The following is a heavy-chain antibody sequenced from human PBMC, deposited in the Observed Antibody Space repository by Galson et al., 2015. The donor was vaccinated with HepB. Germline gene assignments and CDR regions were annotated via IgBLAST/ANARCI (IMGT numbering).Heavy chain of an antibody. D-gene: IGHD7-27*01. CDR3: VRGGWGFHY. V-gene: IGHV3-7*01. CDR1: GFSFSTYL. Sequence: SLRLSCAASGFSFSTYLMSWVRQAPGKGLEWVATIKEDGSEKYYVDSVKGRFTISRDNAKNSLFLQMNSLRPEDTAVYYCVRGGWGFHYWGQGTLVTVSS. CDR2: IKEDGSEK. J-gene: IGHJ4*02.